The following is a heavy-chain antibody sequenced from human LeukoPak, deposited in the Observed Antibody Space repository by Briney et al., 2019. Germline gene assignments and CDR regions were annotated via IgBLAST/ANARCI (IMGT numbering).Heavy chain of an antibody. CDR2: IYYSGST. Sequence: KASETLSLTCAVSGGSISSGGYSRSWIRQPPGKGLDWIGYIYYSGSTYYNPSLKSRVTISVDTSKNQFSLKLSSVTAADTAVYYCAREIPRGIAAAGIDYWGQGTLVTVSS. J-gene: IGHJ4*02. CDR1: GGSISSGGYS. D-gene: IGHD6-13*01. V-gene: IGHV4-31*11. CDR3: AREIPRGIAAAGIDY.